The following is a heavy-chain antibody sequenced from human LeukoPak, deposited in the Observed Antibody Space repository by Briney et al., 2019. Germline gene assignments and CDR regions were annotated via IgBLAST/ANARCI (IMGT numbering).Heavy chain of an antibody. D-gene: IGHD4-11*01. CDR3: ARETVKPWYVDV. CDR1: GGFSRSYY. J-gene: IGHJ6*03. CDR2: ISNSGNS. V-gene: IGHV4-59*12. Sequence: SETLSLTCTVSGGFSRSYYWNWMRQPPGKGLEWIGYISNSGNSNSNPSLRSRLTISLDTSKDQFSLMLSSVTAADTAVYYCARETVKPWYVDVWGKGTTVTVSS.